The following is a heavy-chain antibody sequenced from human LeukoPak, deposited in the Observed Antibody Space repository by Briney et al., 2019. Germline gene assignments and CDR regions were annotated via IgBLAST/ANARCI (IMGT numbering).Heavy chain of an antibody. J-gene: IGHJ4*02. V-gene: IGHV3-20*04. CDR2: INWNGGST. CDR3: AREEGGGSYGTCDY. Sequence: PGGSLRLSCTASGFTFSSLAMTWVRQAPGKGLEWVSGINWNGGSTGYADSVKGRFTISRDNAKNSLYLQMNSLRAEDTALYYCAREEGGGSYGTCDYWGQGTLVTVSS. CDR1: GFTFSSLA. D-gene: IGHD1-26*01.